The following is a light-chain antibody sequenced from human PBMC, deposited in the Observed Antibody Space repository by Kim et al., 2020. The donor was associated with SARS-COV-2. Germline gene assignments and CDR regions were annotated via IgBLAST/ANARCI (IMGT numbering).Light chain of an antibody. CDR3: SSYRSSDTWV. CDR2: DVS. V-gene: IGLV2-14*03. Sequence: QSALTQPASVSGSPGPSITISCTGTSSDIGGYNYVSWYQQHPGKAPKLMIYDVSNRPSGVSNRFSGSKSGKTATLTISGLQPEDEADYYCSSYRSSDTWVFGGGTKLTVL. CDR1: SSDIGGYNY. J-gene: IGLJ3*02.